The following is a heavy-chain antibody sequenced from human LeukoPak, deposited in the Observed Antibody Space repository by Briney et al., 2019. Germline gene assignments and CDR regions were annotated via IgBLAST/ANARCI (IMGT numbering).Heavy chain of an antibody. D-gene: IGHD3-10*01. J-gene: IGHJ4*02. CDR2: IFYSGST. Sequence: SETLSLTCTVSGGSISGYYWSWIRQPPGKGLEWIGYIFYSGSTNSNPSLKSRLTISVDTSKNQFSLKLNSVTAADTAVYYCARGARGTYVVFVYWGQRPLVTVSS. CDR1: GGSISGYY. V-gene: IGHV4-59*01. CDR3: ARGARGTYVVFVY.